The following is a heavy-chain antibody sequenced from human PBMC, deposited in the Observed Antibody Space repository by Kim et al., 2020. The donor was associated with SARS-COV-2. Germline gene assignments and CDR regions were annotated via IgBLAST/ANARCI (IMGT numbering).Heavy chain of an antibody. CDR3: ARSPAGNELPRRDV. Sequence: ASVKVSCKASGYTFSNYDINWVRQATGQGLEWMGWMNPNSGNTGYAQKFQGRVTMTRSTSITTAYMELTSLTSEDTAVYYCARSPAGNELPRRDVRGHGT. V-gene: IGHV1-8*01. CDR1: GYTFSNYD. D-gene: IGHD1-1*01. CDR2: MNPNSGNT. J-gene: IGHJ6*02.